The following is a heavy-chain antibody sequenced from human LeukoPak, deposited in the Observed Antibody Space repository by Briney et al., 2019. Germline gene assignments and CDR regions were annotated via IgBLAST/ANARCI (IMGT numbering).Heavy chain of an antibody. CDR3: AREYCDSSGYYFDY. D-gene: IGHD3-22*01. J-gene: IGHJ4*02. CDR1: GFTFSTYE. Sequence: GGSLRLSCAASGFTFSTYEMNWVRQAPGKGLEWVSYSSSGGSIIYYADSVKGRFTISRDNAKNSLYLQMNSLRAEDTAVYYCAREYCDSSGYYFDYWGQGTLVTVSS. CDR2: SSSGGSII. V-gene: IGHV3-48*03.